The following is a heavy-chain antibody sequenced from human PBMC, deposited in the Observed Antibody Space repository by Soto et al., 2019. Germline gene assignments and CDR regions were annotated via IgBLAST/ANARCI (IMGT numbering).Heavy chain of an antibody. D-gene: IGHD3-10*01. CDR2: IISSSSYI. V-gene: IGHV3-21*01. CDR1: GFTFSSYS. CDR3: ARRDGRALWFGESRSDGTLEFDP. Sequence: GGTLRLSCAASGFTFSSYSMNWVRQAPGEEVEWVSSIISSSSYIYYEDSLKSRVTISRDNAKNSLYLKTIGTTAEDTAVYFWARRDGRALWFGESRSDGTLEFDPLGQGTLVTVSS. J-gene: IGHJ5*02.